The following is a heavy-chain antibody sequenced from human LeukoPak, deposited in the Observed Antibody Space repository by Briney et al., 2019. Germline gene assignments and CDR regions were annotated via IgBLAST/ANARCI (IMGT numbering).Heavy chain of an antibody. V-gene: IGHV4-34*01. Sequence: SETLSLTCTVYGGSFSGYYWSWIHQPPGKGLEWIGEINHSGSTNYNPSLKSRVTISVDTSKNQFSLKLSSVTAADTAVYYCARGYSSSWYEGYYYYYYYMDVWGKGTTVTVSS. CDR3: ARGYSSSWYEGYYYYYYYMDV. CDR2: INHSGST. D-gene: IGHD6-13*01. J-gene: IGHJ6*03. CDR1: GGSFSGYY.